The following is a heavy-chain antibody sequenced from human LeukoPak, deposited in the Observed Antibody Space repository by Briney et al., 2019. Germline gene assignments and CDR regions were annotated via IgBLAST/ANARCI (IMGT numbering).Heavy chain of an antibody. J-gene: IGHJ4*02. CDR3: ARWRGGMGLLNPPYFDY. V-gene: IGHV3-11*04. CDR1: GFIFSDYY. D-gene: IGHD3-3*01. CDR2: ISSGGTTI. Sequence: GGSLRLSCAASGFIFSDYYMSWIRQAPGKGLEWVSYISSGGTTIYYADSVKGRFTISRDNAKNSLYLQMNSLRAEDTAVYYCARWRGGMGLLNPPYFDYWGQGTLVTVSS.